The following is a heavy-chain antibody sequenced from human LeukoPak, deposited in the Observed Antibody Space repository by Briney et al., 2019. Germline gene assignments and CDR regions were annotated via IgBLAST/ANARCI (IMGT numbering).Heavy chain of an antibody. CDR2: VRPSGDTT. Sequence: GGSLRLSCAASGFPFSTYAMSWVRQARGEGVEWVSSVRPSGDTTYYADSVKGRFTISRDNSENTLYLKMNRLRVEDTAVYYCARGSDTLAWGQGILVTVSS. J-gene: IGHJ5*02. V-gene: IGHV3-23*01. D-gene: IGHD3-10*01. CDR1: GFPFSTYA. CDR3: ARGSDTLA.